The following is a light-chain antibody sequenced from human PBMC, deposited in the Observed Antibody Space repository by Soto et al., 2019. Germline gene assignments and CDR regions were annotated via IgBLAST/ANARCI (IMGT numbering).Light chain of an antibody. CDR2: LGS. V-gene: IGKV2-28*01. CDR3: MQALQTRIFT. J-gene: IGKJ3*01. Sequence: DIVMTQSPLSLPVTPGEPASISCRSSQSLLHSNGYNYLDWYLQKPGQSPQLLIYLGSNRASGVPDRFSGSGSGTDFTLKISRVVAEDVGVYYCMQALQTRIFTFGPGTKVDIK. CDR1: QSLLHSNGYNY.